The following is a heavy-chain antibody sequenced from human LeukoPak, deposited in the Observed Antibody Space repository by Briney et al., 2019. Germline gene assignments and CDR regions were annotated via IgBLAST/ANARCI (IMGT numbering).Heavy chain of an antibody. Sequence: PGGSLRLSCTASGFTFSSYAMTWVRQAPGKGLEWVSSISGGAEITDYADSVKGRFAVSRDNSKSTLYLQLNSLRAEDTAKYYCAKLGDYFGSGRFSFFDYWGHGTLVTVSS. CDR2: ISGGAEIT. CDR1: GFTFSSYA. CDR3: AKLGDYFGSGRFSFFDY. J-gene: IGHJ4*01. V-gene: IGHV3-23*01. D-gene: IGHD3-10*01.